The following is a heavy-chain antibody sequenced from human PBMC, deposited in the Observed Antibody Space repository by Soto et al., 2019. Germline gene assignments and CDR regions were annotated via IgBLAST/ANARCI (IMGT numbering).Heavy chain of an antibody. D-gene: IGHD3-3*01. CDR1: VGSFRGYY. Sequence: PSETLSLTCAVYVGSFRGYYWSWIRQPPGKGLEWIGEINHSGKTKYNPSLKSRVSISVDTSKNQFSLKLSSVTAADTAVYYCARGQDFWSGYQFEYWGQGGLVTVSS. V-gene: IGHV4-34*01. CDR2: INHSGKT. J-gene: IGHJ4*02. CDR3: ARGQDFWSGYQFEY.